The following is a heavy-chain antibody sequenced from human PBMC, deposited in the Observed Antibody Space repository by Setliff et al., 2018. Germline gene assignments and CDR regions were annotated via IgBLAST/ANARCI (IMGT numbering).Heavy chain of an antibody. CDR1: GFTFSAAW. CDR3: AADFPGGAFPFDY. V-gene: IGHV3-15*01. Sequence: PGESLKISCAASGFTFSAAWMTWLRLGPGKGLEWVALIKGPVATDYSASVKDRFTISRDNSKNILYLQMNNLKSEDTAVYYCAADFPGGAFPFDYLGQGTMVTVSS. D-gene: IGHD2-8*02. J-gene: IGHJ4*02. CDR2: IKGPVAT.